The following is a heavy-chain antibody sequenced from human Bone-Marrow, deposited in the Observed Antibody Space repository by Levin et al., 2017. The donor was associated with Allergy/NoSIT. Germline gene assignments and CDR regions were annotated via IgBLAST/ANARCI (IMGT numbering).Heavy chain of an antibody. CDR2: IIPNSGGT. J-gene: IGHJ4*02. V-gene: IGHV1-2*06. D-gene: IGHD6-13*01. Sequence: GASVKVSCKASGYTFTGYHIHWLRHAPGQGLQWMGRIIPNSGGTIYAQKFQDRVTLTRDTSISTAFLEVRSLRSDDTAVYYCAREDSRWFKYWGQGSLVTVSS. CDR1: GYTFTGYH. CDR3: AREDSRWFKY.